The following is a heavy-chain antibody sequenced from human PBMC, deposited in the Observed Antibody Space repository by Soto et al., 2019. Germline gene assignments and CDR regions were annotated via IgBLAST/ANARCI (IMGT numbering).Heavy chain of an antibody. J-gene: IGHJ6*02. CDR1: GFTFSSYS. D-gene: IGHD2-15*01. CDR2: ISSSSSTI. V-gene: IGHV3-48*02. Sequence: GGSLRLSCAASGFTFSSYSMNWVRQAPGKGLEWVSYISSSSSTIYYADSVKGRFTISRDNAKNSLDLQMNSLRDEDTAVYYCAREECSGGSCYPLNYYYYGMDVWGQGTTVTVSS. CDR3: AREECSGGSCYPLNYYYYGMDV.